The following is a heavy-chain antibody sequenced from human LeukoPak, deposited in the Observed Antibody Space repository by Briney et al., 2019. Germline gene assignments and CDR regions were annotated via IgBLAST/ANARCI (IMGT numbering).Heavy chain of an antibody. J-gene: IGHJ6*02. CDR2: INHSGST. CDR1: GGSFSGYY. Sequence: SETLSLTCAVYGGSFSGYYWSWIRQPPGKGLEWIGEINHSGSTNYNPSLKSRVTISVDTSKNQFSLKLSSVTAADTAVCYCARVRVATGPYYYYGMDVWGQGTTVTVSS. CDR3: ARVRVATGPYYYYGMDV. V-gene: IGHV4-34*01. D-gene: IGHD5-12*01.